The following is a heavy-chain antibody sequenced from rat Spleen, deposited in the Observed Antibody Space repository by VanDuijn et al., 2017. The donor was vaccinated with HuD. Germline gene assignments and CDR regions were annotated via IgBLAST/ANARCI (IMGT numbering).Heavy chain of an antibody. V-gene: IGHV5-25*01. J-gene: IGHJ4*01. CDR1: GFTFSNYD. Sequence: EVQLVESGGGLVQPGRSLKLSCAASGFTFSNYDMAWVRQAPTKGLEWVASISTSGGSTYYPDSVKGGFTISRDNAKSTLYLQVDSLESEDTATFYCARQRWDVMDAWGQGVSVTVSS. CDR3: ARQRWDVMDA. CDR2: ISTSGGST.